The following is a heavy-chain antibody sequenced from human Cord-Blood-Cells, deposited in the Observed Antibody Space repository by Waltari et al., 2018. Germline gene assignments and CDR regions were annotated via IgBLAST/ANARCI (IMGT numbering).Heavy chain of an antibody. CDR2: IYYRGST. J-gene: IGHJ3*02. CDR1: GGSISSSSYY. CDR3: ARYCSSTSCYDAFDI. Sequence: QLQLQESGPGLVKPSETLSLTCTVSGGSISSSSYYWGWIRQPPGKGLEWIGSIYYRGSTYYNPSLKSRVTISVDTSKNHFSLKLSSVTAADTAVYYCARYCSSTSCYDAFDIWGQGTMVTVSS. D-gene: IGHD2-2*01. V-gene: IGHV4-39*01.